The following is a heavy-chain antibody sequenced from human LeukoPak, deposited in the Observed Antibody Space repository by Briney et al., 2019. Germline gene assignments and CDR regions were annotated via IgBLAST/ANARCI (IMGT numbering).Heavy chain of an antibody. J-gene: IGHJ4*02. CDR1: GFTFSSYS. D-gene: IGHD3-22*01. V-gene: IGHV4-34*01. CDR3: AREDDSSGYHN. Sequence: PGGSLRLSCAASGFTFSSYSMNWVRQAPGKGLEWIGEINHSGSTNYNPSLKSRVTISVDTSKNQFSLKLSSVTAADTAVYYCAREDDSSGYHNWGQGTLVTVSS. CDR2: INHSGST.